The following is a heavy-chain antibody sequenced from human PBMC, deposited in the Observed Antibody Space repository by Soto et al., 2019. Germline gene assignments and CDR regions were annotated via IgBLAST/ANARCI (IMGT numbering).Heavy chain of an antibody. J-gene: IGHJ4*02. CDR3: ARDRGQQLVLDY. V-gene: IGHV1-18*01. Sequence: ASAKVSWTAAGYTFTSYGISWVRQAPGQGLEWMGWISAYNGNTNYAQKLQGRVTMTTDTSTSTAYMELRSLRSDDTAVSSCARDRGQQLVLDYWGQGTLVTAPQ. CDR1: GYTFTSYG. D-gene: IGHD6-13*01. CDR2: ISAYNGNT.